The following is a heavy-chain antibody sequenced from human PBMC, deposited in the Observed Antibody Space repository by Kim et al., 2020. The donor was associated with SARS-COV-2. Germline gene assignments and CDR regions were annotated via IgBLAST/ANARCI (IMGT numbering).Heavy chain of an antibody. V-gene: IGHV3-74*01. CDR2: TT. CDR3: TRGFGSETNY. J-gene: IGHJ4*02. D-gene: IGHD3-10*01. Sequence: TTGSADSGRGRFTISRDNAKNTLYLQMNSLRVEGTAVYYCTRGFGSETNYWGQGSLVIVST.